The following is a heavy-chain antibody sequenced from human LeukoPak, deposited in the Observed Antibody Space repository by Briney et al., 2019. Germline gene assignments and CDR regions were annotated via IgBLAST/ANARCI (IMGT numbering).Heavy chain of an antibody. J-gene: IGHJ6*02. CDR3: ARHGTGIAAAVYYYGMDV. D-gene: IGHD6-13*01. Sequence: GESLKISWKGSGYSFTSYWIGWVRQMPGKGLGWMGIIYPGDSDTRYSPSFQGQVTISADRSISTAYLQCSSLNASDTAMYYCARHGTGIAAAVYYYGMDVWGQGTTVTVSS. V-gene: IGHV5-51*01. CDR2: IYPGDSDT. CDR1: GYSFTSYW.